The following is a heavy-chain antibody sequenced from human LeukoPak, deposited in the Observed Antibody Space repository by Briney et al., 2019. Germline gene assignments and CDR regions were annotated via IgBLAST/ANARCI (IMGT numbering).Heavy chain of an antibody. Sequence: GGSLRLSCAVSGFNFRDHWMDWVRQAPGKGLEWVGHIKTDGSETYYVDPLKGRFSISRDNTNNALYLQMNSLRVEDTAVYYCAKNNGWFHLAQWGQGTLVTVSS. CDR3: AKNNGWFHLAQ. CDR2: IKTDGSET. V-gene: IGHV3-7*03. D-gene: IGHD6-19*01. J-gene: IGHJ4*02. CDR1: GFNFRDHW.